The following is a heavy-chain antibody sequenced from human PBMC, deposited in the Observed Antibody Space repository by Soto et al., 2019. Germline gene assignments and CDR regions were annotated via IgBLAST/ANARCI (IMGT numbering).Heavy chain of an antibody. D-gene: IGHD5-12*01. Sequence: ASVKVSCKASGYTFTSYGISWVRQAPGQGLEWMGWISAYNGNTNYAQKLQGRVTMTTDTSTSTAYMELRSLRSDDTAVYYCARDWAWGYSGYDSLYNWFDPWGQGTLVTVSS. V-gene: IGHV1-18*01. CDR1: GYTFTSYG. CDR3: ARDWAWGYSGYDSLYNWFDP. CDR2: ISAYNGNT. J-gene: IGHJ5*02.